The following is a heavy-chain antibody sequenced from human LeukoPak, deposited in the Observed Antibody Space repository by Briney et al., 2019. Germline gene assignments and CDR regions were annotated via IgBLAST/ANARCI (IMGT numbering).Heavy chain of an antibody. V-gene: IGHV3-30*18. CDR3: ANEGEA. Sequence: PGGSLRLSCAASGFTFSSYGMHWVRQAPGKGLEWVAVISYDGSNKYYADSVKGRFTISRDNSKNTLYLQMNSLRTEDTALYYCANEGEAWGQGTLVTVSS. J-gene: IGHJ5*02. D-gene: IGHD1-26*01. CDR2: ISYDGSNK. CDR1: GFTFSSYG.